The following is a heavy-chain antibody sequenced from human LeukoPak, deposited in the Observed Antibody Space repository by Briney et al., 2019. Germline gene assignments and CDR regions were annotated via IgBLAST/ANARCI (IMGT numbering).Heavy chain of an antibody. CDR3: ASGPSFITIFY. Sequence: SETLSLTCTVSGGSISSGDYYWSWIRQPPGKGLEWIGYIYYSGSTYYNPSLKGRVTISVDTSKHQFSLKLRSVTAADTAVYYCASGPSFITIFYWGQGTLVTVSS. V-gene: IGHV4-30-4*08. D-gene: IGHD3-3*01. CDR2: IYYSGST. CDR1: GGSISSGDYY. J-gene: IGHJ4*02.